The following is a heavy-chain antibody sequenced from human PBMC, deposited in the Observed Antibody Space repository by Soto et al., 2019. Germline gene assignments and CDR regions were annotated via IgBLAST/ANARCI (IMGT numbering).Heavy chain of an antibody. CDR2: IGTFSGDT. J-gene: IGHJ4*02. D-gene: IGHD1-1*01. CDR1: GYSFLNYD. V-gene: IGHV1-18*01. Sequence: ASVKVSCKASGYSFLNYDISWLRQAPGQGLEWMGWIGTFSGDTKYALKFQGRVTMTTDTSTTTVYMQLTNLRYDDTAVYFCARGRTTSLATFDYWGQGALVTVYS. CDR3: ARGRTTSLATFDY.